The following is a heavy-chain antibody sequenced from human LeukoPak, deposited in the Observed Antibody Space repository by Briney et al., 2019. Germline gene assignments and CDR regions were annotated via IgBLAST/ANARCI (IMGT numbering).Heavy chain of an antibody. CDR3: ARDYGDPSYGMDI. V-gene: IGHV4-59*01. J-gene: IGHJ6*02. CDR2: IYYSGST. Sequence: SETLSLTCTVSGGSISSYYWSWIRQPPGKGLEWIGYIYYSGSTNYNPSLKSRVTISVDTSKNQFSLKLSSVTAADTAVYYCARDYGDPSYGMDIWGQGTTVTVSS. CDR1: GGSISSYY. D-gene: IGHD4-17*01.